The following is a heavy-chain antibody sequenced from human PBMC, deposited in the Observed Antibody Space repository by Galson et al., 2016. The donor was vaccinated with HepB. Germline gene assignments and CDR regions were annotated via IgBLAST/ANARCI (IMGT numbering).Heavy chain of an antibody. CDR1: GYTFTGYY. CDR2: INPNSGGT. Sequence: SVKVSCKASGYTFTGYYMHWVRQAPGQGLEWMGWINPNSGGTNYAQKFQGWVTMTRDTSISTAYMEVSRLRSDDTAVYYCARDLRGHGTYNAFDIWGQGTMVTVSS. J-gene: IGHJ3*02. V-gene: IGHV1-2*04. CDR3: ARDLRGHGTYNAFDI. D-gene: IGHD1-1*01.